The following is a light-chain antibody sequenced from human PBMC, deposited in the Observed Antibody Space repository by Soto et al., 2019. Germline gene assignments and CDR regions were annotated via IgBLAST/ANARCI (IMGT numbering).Light chain of an antibody. J-gene: IGKJ5*01. V-gene: IGKV3-15*01. CDR3: QQYGSSIT. CDR2: DAS. CDR1: QSVSSY. Sequence: EIVMTQSPATLSVSPGERVTLSCRASQSVSSYLAWYQQKPGQAPRLLIYDASTRATGIPVRFSGSGSGTEFTLTITRLEPEDFAVYYCQQYGSSITFGQGTRLEIK.